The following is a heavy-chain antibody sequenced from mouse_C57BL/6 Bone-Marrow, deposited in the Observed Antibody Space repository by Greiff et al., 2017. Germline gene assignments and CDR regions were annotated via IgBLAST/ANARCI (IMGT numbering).Heavy chain of an antibody. D-gene: IGHD2-4*01. Sequence: EVMLVESGGGLVQPGGSLKLSCAASGFTFSDYGMAWVRQAPRKGPEWVAFISNLAYSIYSADTVTGRFTISRENAKNTLYLEMSSLRSEDTAMYYCARHNYDYDVGYFDVWGTGTTVTVSS. V-gene: IGHV5-15*01. J-gene: IGHJ1*03. CDR1: GFTFSDYG. CDR3: ARHNYDYDVGYFDV. CDR2: ISNLAYSI.